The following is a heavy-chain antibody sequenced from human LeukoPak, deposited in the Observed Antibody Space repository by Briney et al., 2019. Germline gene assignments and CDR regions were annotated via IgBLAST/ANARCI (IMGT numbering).Heavy chain of an antibody. J-gene: IGHJ4*01. CDR2: ISGYNGNT. D-gene: IGHD6-19*01. CDR1: GYTFTSYS. CDR3: ASRGVTVSGTALFDH. Sequence: ASVKVSCKTSGYTFTSYSLVWVRQAPGQGLEWMGWISGYNGNTRYAQKLQGRVTMTTDTSTSTAYMELRSLRSDDTAVYYCASRGVTVSGTALFDHWGQGTLVTVSS. V-gene: IGHV1-18*01.